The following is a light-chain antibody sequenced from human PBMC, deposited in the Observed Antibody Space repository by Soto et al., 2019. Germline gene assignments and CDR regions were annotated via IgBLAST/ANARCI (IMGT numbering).Light chain of an antibody. CDR3: GADHGTGSTFVYV. CDR2: VGTGGIVG. V-gene: IGLV9-49*01. Sequence: QTVVTQPPSASASLGASVTLTCTLSSGYSNYKVDWYQQRPGKGPRFVMRVGTGGIVGSKGDGIPDRFSVLGSGLNRYLTIKNIQEEDESDFHCGADHGTGSTFVYVFGTGTKLNVL. CDR1: SGYSNYK. J-gene: IGLJ1*01.